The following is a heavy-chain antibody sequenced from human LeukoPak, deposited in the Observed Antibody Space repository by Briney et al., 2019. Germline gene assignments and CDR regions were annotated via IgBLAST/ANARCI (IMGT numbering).Heavy chain of an antibody. V-gene: IGHV3-23*01. CDR2: ISGSGGST. CDR3: AKSRPYYYDSSGYSSYYFDY. J-gene: IGHJ4*02. CDR1: GFTFSSYA. Sequence: GGSLRLSCAASGFTFSSYAMSRVRQAPGKGLEWVSAISGSGGSTYYADSVKGRFTISRDNSKNTLYLQMNSLRAEDTAVYYCAKSRPYYYDSSGYSSYYFDYWGQGTLVTVSS. D-gene: IGHD3-22*01.